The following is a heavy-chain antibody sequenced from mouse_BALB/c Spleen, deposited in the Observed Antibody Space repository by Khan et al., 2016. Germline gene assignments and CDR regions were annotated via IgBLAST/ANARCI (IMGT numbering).Heavy chain of an antibody. V-gene: IGHV5-12-2*01. J-gene: IGHJ4*01. Sequence: EVQLQESGGGLVQPGGSLKLSCAASGFTFSSYTMSWVRQTPEKRLGWVAYISNGGGSTYYPDTVKGRFTLSRDNAKNTLYLQMRSLKSEDTAMYYCARHGDYGYYAMDYWGQGTSVTVSS. CDR1: GFTFSSYT. CDR2: ISNGGGST. D-gene: IGHD1-2*01. CDR3: ARHGDYGYYAMDY.